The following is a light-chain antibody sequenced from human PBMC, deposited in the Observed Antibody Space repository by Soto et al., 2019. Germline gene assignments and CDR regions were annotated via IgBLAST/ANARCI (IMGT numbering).Light chain of an antibody. CDR2: GAS. CDR1: QSISTY. CDR3: PQTFITPPLT. Sequence: DIQMTQSPSSLSASIGDRITITCRASQSISTYLNWYRQKPGKAPSLLIYGASTLQSGVPSRFSGSGSATDFTLTISSLQPEDFATYYCPQTFITPPLTFGGGTKVEIK. V-gene: IGKV1-39*01. J-gene: IGKJ4*01.